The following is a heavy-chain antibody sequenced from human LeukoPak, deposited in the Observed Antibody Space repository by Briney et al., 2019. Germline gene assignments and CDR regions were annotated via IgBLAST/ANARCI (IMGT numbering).Heavy chain of an antibody. J-gene: IGHJ4*02. D-gene: IGHD3-3*01. Sequence: PGGSLRLSCAAAGFTFTGSATHWVRQASGKGLESVGCIRSKANSCATAYAASVKGRFTISRDDSKNTAYLQMNSLKTEDTAVYYCTSRVVISDIYFDYWGQGTLVTVSS. CDR1: GFTFTGSA. CDR2: IRSKANSCAT. V-gene: IGHV3-73*01. CDR3: TSRVVISDIYFDY.